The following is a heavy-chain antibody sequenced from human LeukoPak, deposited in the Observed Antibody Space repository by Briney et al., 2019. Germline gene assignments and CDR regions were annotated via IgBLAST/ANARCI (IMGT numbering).Heavy chain of an antibody. CDR1: GYTFTSYG. CDR3: ARTHPDSSGYSFYYYYMDV. Sequence: ASVKVSCKASGYTFTSYGISWVRQAPGQGLEWMGWISAYNGNTNYAQKLQGRVTMTTDTSTSTAYMELRSLRSDDTVVYYCARTHPDSSGYSFYYYYMDVWGKGTTVTVSS. CDR2: ISAYNGNT. D-gene: IGHD3-22*01. V-gene: IGHV1-18*01. J-gene: IGHJ6*03.